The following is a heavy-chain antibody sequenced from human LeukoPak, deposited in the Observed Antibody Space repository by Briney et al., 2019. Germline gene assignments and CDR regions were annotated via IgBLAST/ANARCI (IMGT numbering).Heavy chain of an antibody. CDR2: ISGSGGST. CDR3: AKDRYGAREAFDY. CDR1: GFTFSSYA. V-gene: IGHV3-23*01. J-gene: IGHJ4*02. Sequence: PGGSLRLSCAASGFTFSSYARSWVRQAPGKGLEWVSAISGSGGSTYYADSVKGRFTISRDNTKNTLYLQINSLRADDTAVYYCAKDRYGAREAFDYWGQGTLVTVSS. D-gene: IGHD1-14*01.